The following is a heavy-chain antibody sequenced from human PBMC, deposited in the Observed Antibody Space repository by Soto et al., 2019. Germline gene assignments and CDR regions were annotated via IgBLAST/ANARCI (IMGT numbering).Heavy chain of an antibody. CDR1: GFTFSSYG. CDR3: ARELRLYDFWSGYPNGMDV. CDR2: ISYDGSNK. Sequence: GGSLRLSCAASGFTFSSYGMHWVRQAPGKGLEWVAVISYDGSNKYYADSVKGRFTISRDNSKNTLYLQMNSLRAEDTAVYYCARELRLYDFWSGYPNGMDVWGQGTTVTVSS. V-gene: IGHV3-30*03. D-gene: IGHD3-3*01. J-gene: IGHJ6*02.